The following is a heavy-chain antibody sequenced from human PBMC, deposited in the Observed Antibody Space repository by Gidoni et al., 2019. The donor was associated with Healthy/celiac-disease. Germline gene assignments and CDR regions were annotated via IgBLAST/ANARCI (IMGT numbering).Heavy chain of an antibody. J-gene: IGHJ4*02. Sequence: QVQLQESGPGLVKPSHLLFLTSTVSGGSISSGCYYWSWIRQPAGTGLEWIGRIYTSGSANYNPSLKSRVTISVDTSKNQFSLKLSSVTAADTAVYYCERGITGTPDYWGQGTLVTVSA. CDR1: GGSISSGCYY. CDR2: IYTSGSA. CDR3: ERGITGTPDY. V-gene: IGHV4-61*02.